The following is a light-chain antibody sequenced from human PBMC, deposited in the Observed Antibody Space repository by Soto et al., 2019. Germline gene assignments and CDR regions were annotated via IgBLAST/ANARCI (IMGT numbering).Light chain of an antibody. J-gene: IGKJ4*02. V-gene: IGKV3-11*01. CDR1: QNVGLF. CDR3: QQRSNWPLA. CDR2: DAS. Sequence: VLSQSRVTPHLPPGVRDTLSCRARQNVGLFLAWYQQKPGQAPGLLIYDASNRATGIPARFRGSGSGTDFTLTISSLEPEDLAVYYLQQRSNWPLAFGGGTKVDIK.